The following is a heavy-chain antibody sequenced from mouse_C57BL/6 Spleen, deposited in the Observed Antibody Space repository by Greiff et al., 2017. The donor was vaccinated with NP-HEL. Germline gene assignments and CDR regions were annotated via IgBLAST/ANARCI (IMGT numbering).Heavy chain of an antibody. Sequence: QVQLKQSGAELVRPGASVKLSCKASGYTFTDYYINWVKQRPGQGLEWIARIYPGSGNTYYNEKFKGKATLTAEKSSSTAYMQLSSLTSEDSAVYFCARDYSNYVLYFDVWGTGTTVTVSS. CDR3: ARDYSNYVLYFDV. CDR1: GYTFTDYY. V-gene: IGHV1-76*01. D-gene: IGHD2-5*01. J-gene: IGHJ1*03. CDR2: IYPGSGNT.